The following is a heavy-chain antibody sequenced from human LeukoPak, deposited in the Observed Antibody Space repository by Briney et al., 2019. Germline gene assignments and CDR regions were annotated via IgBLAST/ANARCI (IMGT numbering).Heavy chain of an antibody. V-gene: IGHV3-30*02. J-gene: IGHJ4*02. D-gene: IGHD6-6*01. CDR2: IRYDGSNK. CDR3: AKDGGVPARSSSFPYYVDY. CDR1: GFTFSSYG. Sequence: GGSLRLSCAASGFTFSSYGMHWVRQAPGKGLEWVAFIRYDGSNKYYADSVKGRFTTSRDNSKNTLYLQMNSLRAEDTAVYYCAKDGGVPARSSSFPYYVDYWGQGTLVTVSS.